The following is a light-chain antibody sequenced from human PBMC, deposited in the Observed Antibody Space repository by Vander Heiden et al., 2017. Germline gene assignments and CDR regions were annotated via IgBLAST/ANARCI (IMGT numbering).Light chain of an antibody. CDR3: QQNDRYSPT. CDR1: QDIDIW. CDR2: AAS. J-gene: IGKJ1*01. V-gene: IGKV1-5*03. Sequence: DIQLAQSPSTLSASIGARIAITCRASQDIDIWWAWYQHKPGQAPKLLIYAASTPKSGVPSRFSGSGSGTVVTLTISSLQPDDSGTYFCQQNDRYSPTFGQGTKVEI.